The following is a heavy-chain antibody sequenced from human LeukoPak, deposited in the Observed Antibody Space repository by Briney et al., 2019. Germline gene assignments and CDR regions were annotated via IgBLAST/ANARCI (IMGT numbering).Heavy chain of an antibody. V-gene: IGHV1-69*04. CDR1: GGTFSSYA. D-gene: IGHD5-18*01. Sequence: GASVKVSCKASGGTFSSYAISWVRQAPGQGLEWMGRIIPILGIANYAQKFQGRVTITADKSTSTAYMELSSLRSEDTAVYYCARVFHQRRGYSYEGAFDIWGQGTMVTVSS. CDR3: ARVFHQRRGYSYEGAFDI. CDR2: IIPILGIA. J-gene: IGHJ3*02.